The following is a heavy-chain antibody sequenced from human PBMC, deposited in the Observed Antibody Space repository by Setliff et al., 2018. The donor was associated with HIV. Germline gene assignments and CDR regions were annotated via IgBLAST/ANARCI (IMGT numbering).Heavy chain of an antibody. CDR3: ARMDTSYRSFEY. CDR2: INHSGNT. D-gene: IGHD5-18*01. Sequence: SETLSLTCAVYGGSFSGYRWSWIRQPPGKGLEWIGEINHSGNTNYNPSLKSRVTMSVDTSKNQFSLKLNSVTAADTAVYYCARMDTSYRSFEYWGQGTLVTVSS. V-gene: IGHV4-34*01. CDR1: GGSFSGYR. J-gene: IGHJ4*02.